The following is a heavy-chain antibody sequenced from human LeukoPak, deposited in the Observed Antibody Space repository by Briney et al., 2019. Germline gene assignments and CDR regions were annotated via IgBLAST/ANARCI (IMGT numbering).Heavy chain of an antibody. CDR1: GYTFTSYG. CDR3: ARDVAPYYDSSGYYLYFDY. V-gene: IGHV1-18*01. CDR2: ISAYNGNT. D-gene: IGHD3-22*01. J-gene: IGHJ4*02. Sequence: ASVKVSCKASGYTFTSYGISWVRQAPGQGLEWMGWISAYNGNTNYAQKLQGRVTMTTDTSTSTAYMELRSLRSDDTAVHYCARDVAPYYDSSGYYLYFDYWGQGTLVTVSS.